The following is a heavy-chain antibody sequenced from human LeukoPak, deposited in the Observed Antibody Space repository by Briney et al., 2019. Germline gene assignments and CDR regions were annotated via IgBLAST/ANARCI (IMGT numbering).Heavy chain of an antibody. D-gene: IGHD3-22*01. CDR1: GGSISNYY. CDR2: IYTSGST. V-gene: IGHV4-4*07. CDR3: ARGKDYDSSGYKYYYYYYMDV. Sequence: SETLSLTCTVSGGSISNYYWSWIRQPAGKGLEWIGRIYTSGSTNYNPSLKSRVTMSVDTSKNQFSLKLSSVTAADTAVDYCARGKDYDSSGYKYYYYYYMDVWGKGTTVTISS. J-gene: IGHJ6*03.